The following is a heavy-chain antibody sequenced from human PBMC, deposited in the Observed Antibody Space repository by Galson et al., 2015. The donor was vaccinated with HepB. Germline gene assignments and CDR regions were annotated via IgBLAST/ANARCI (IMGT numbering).Heavy chain of an antibody. CDR3: AKDRQYYYGSGPDYYFDY. CDR2: ISGSGGST. Sequence: SLRLSCAASGFTFSSYAMSWVRQAPGKGLEWASAISGSGGSTYYADSVKGRFTISRDNSKNTLYLQMNSLRAEDTAVYYCAKDRQYYYGSGPDYYFDYWGQGTLVTVSS. CDR1: GFTFSSYA. D-gene: IGHD3-10*01. V-gene: IGHV3-23*01. J-gene: IGHJ4*02.